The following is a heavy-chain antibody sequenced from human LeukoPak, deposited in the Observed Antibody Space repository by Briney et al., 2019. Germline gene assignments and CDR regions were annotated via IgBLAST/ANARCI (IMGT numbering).Heavy chain of an antibody. CDR1: GGPFSRYY. CDR2: IYPSGST. D-gene: IGHD6-13*01. CDR3: ARAYRSSWYSNWFDP. Sequence: SETLSLTCAVYGGPFSRYYWSWIRQPPGKGLEWIGSIYPSGSTYYNPSLKSRVTTSVDTSKNQFSLKLTSVTAADTAVYYCARAYRSSWYSNWFDPWGQGTLVTVSS. J-gene: IGHJ5*02. V-gene: IGHV4-34*01.